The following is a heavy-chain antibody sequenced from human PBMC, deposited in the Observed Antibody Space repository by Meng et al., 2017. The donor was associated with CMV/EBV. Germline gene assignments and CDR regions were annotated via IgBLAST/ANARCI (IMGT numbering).Heavy chain of an antibody. CDR1: GGSFSGYY. D-gene: IGHD3-10*01. Sequence: SETLSLTCAVYGGSFSGYYWSWIRQPPGKGLEWIGEINHSGSTNYNPSLKSRVTISVDTSKNQFSLKLSSVTAADTAVYYCARKITMVRGVISRESWFDYWGQGTLVTVPQ. CDR3: ARKITMVRGVISRESWFDY. V-gene: IGHV4-34*01. CDR2: INHSGST. J-gene: IGHJ4*02.